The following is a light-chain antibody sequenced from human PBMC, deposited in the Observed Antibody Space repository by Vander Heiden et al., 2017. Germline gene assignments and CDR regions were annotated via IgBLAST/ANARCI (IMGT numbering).Light chain of an antibody. CDR3: QQYDNHYT. J-gene: IGKJ2*01. V-gene: IGKV1-33*01. CDR2: DAS. Sequence: IQLPQSPSSLSASVGYTVTLTCQARQDISNYLNGEKKKPGKGQKLVIDDASNVETRVPKKMRGSGSGTDFTFTISSLQPEDIATYYCQQYDNHYTFGQGTKLEIK. CDR1: QDISNY.